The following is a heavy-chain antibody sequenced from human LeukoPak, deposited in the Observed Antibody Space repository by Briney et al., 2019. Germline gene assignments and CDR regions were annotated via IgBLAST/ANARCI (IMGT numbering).Heavy chain of an antibody. D-gene: IGHD4-23*01. V-gene: IGHV1-18*01. Sequence: ASVKVSCKASGYTFTSYGISWVRQAPGQGLEWMGWISAYNGNTNYAQKLQGRVTMTTDTSTSTAYMELRSLRSDDTAVYYCARDPSGGNSYNRPGVDYWGQGTLVTVSS. CDR3: ARDPSGGNSYNRPGVDY. CDR1: GYTFTSYG. CDR2: ISAYNGNT. J-gene: IGHJ4*02.